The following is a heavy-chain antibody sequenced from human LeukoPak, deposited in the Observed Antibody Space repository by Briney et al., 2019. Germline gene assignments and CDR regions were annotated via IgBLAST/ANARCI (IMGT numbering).Heavy chain of an antibody. CDR3: ATRGIAAA. CDR1: GFTFSSYS. Sequence: GGSLRLSCATSGFTFSSYSMSWIRQAPGKGLEWVSVIGGGGDTSTYYADSVKGRFTISRDNSKNTLYLHMNSLRAEDTAVYYCATRGIAAAWGQGTLVTVSS. D-gene: IGHD6-13*01. V-gene: IGHV3-23*01. CDR2: IGGGGDTST. J-gene: IGHJ5*02.